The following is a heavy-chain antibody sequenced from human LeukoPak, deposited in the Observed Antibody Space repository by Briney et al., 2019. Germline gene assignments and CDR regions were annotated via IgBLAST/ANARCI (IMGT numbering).Heavy chain of an antibody. V-gene: IGHV4-39*07. Sequence: PLETLSLICTVSGDSISSSSYYWGWIRQPPGKGLEWIGNIYYSGSTNYNPSLKSRVTISVDTSKNQFSLKLSSVTAADTAVYYCARGYCSGGSCYSYYYYNYMDVWGKGTTVTVSS. J-gene: IGHJ6*03. D-gene: IGHD2-15*01. CDR3: ARGYCSGGSCYSYYYYNYMDV. CDR1: GDSISSSSYY. CDR2: IYYSGST.